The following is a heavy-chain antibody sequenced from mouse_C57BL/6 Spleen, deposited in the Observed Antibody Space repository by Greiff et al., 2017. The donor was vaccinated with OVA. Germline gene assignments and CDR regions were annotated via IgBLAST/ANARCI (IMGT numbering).Heavy chain of an antibody. D-gene: IGHD1-1*01. J-gene: IGHJ4*01. CDR1: GYTFTSYW. CDR2: IYPGSGST. Sequence: QVQLQQPGAELVKPGASVKMSCKASGYTFTSYWITWVKQRPGQGLKWIGDIYPGSGSTNYNEKFKSKATLTVDTSSSTAYMQLSSLTSEDSAVYYCARSDYYGSLHAMDYWGQGTSVTVSS. CDR3: ARSDYYGSLHAMDY. V-gene: IGHV1-55*01.